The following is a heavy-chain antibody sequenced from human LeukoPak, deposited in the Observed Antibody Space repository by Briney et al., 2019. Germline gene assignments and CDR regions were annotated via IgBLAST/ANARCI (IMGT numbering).Heavy chain of an antibody. CDR1: GGSISSGGYY. D-gene: IGHD3-16*01. CDR2: TYYSGST. CDR3: ARDLSDDGSPYTHYGMAV. V-gene: IGHV4-31*03. Sequence: SETLSLTCTVSGGSISSGGYYWIWIRQHPGKGLEWIGYTYYSGSTYYNPSLKSRVTISVDTSKNQLSLILSSVTAADTAVYYCARDLSDDGSPYTHYGMAVWGQGTTVTVSS. J-gene: IGHJ6*02.